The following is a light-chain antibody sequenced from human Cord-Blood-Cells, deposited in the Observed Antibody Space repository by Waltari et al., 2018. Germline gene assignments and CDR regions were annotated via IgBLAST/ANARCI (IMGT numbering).Light chain of an antibody. CDR3: CSYAGSSTLV. Sequence: QSALTQPASVSGSPGQSITISCPGTSSDGGSYNRVSWYQQNPCKAPTLMIYEGRKRPSVVSNRFSGSKSGNTASLTISGLQAEDEADYYCCSYAGSSTLVFGGGTKLTVL. J-gene: IGLJ3*02. CDR2: EGR. CDR1: SSDGGSYNR. V-gene: IGLV2-23*01.